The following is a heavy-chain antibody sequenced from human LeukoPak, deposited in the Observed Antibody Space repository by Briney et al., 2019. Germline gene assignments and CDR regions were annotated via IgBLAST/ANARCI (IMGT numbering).Heavy chain of an antibody. CDR2: ISAYNGKT. CDR1: GFTFTNYY. V-gene: IGHV1-18*01. D-gene: IGHD3-10*01. CDR3: ARVDNFASGTYYMDWLDP. Sequence: ASVKVSCVASGFTFTNYYITLVRQAPGQGLEWMGWISAYNGKTNYAQNLQDRVTMTTDTTTSTAYMEVRSLRSDDTAVYYCARVDNFASGTYYMDWLDPWGQGTLVTVSS. J-gene: IGHJ5*02.